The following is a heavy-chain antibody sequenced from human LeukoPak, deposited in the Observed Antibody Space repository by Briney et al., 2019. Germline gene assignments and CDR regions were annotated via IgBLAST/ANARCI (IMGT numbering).Heavy chain of an antibody. J-gene: IGHJ4*02. V-gene: IGHV4-4*02. CDR2: VYHSGTT. CDR3: ATYFYGEYFAYYFDY. CDR1: GGSITSSQHW. D-gene: IGHD4-17*01. Sequence: KPSGTLSLTCAVSGGSITSSQHWWSWARQPPGKGLEWIGEVYHSGTTNYNPSLKSRVTMSLDKSKNQFSLRLSSVTAADTAVYFCATYFYGEYFAYYFDYWGQGTLVTVSS.